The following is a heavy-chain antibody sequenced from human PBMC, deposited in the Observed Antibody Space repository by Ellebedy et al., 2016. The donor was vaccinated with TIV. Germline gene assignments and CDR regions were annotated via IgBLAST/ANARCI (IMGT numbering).Heavy chain of an antibody. Sequence: KVSCXGSGYTFTSYWIGWVRQMPGKGLEWMGVIYPGNSDTRYSPSFQGQVTISADKSISTAYLQWSSLKASDTAIYYCTRLGAPMDVWGQGTTVTVSS. CDR2: IYPGNSDT. CDR3: TRLGAPMDV. D-gene: IGHD3-16*01. J-gene: IGHJ6*02. CDR1: GYTFTSYW. V-gene: IGHV5-51*01.